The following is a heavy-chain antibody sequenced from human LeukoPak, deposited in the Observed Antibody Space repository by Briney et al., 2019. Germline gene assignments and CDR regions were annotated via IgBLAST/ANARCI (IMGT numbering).Heavy chain of an antibody. V-gene: IGHV3-7*01. CDR3: ARLGLEVGGPNWFDP. D-gene: IGHD1-1*01. J-gene: IGHJ5*02. CDR2: IKRDGSQK. Sequence: GSLRLSCAAPGFSFSSNWMGWVRQAPGKGLEWVAHIKRDGSQKYYLDSVKGRFTISRDNAKNSLYLQMNSLRVEDTAVYYCARLGLEVGGPNWFDPWGQGTLSPSPQ. CDR1: GFSFSSNW.